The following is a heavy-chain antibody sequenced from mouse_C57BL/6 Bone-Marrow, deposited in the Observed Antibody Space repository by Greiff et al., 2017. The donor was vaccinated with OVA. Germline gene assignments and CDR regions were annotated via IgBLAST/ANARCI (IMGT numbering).Heavy chain of an antibody. CDR2: ISSGSSTI. V-gene: IGHV5-17*01. CDR3: ARPHWDWYFDV. J-gene: IGHJ1*03. CDR1: GFTFSDYG. Sequence: EVMLVESGGGLVKPGGSLKLSCAASGFTFSDYGMHWVRQAPEKGLEWVAYISSGSSTIYYADTVKGRFTISRDNAKNTLFLQMTSLRSEDTAMYYCARPHWDWYFDVWGTGTTVTVSS. D-gene: IGHD4-1*01.